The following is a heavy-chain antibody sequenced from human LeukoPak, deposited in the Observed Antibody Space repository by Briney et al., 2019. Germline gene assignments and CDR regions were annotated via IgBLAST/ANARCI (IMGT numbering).Heavy chain of an antibody. CDR1: GGSISIFY. J-gene: IGHJ4*02. D-gene: IGHD1-26*01. CDR2: IYNSGST. V-gene: IGHV4-59*01. Sequence: SETLSLTCTVSGGSISIFYWTWIRQPPGKGLEWIGSIYNSGSTTYNPSLKSRVTISGDTSKNQFSLKVTSVTAADTAVYYCTRDRELGFWGQGTLVTVSS. CDR3: TRDRELGF.